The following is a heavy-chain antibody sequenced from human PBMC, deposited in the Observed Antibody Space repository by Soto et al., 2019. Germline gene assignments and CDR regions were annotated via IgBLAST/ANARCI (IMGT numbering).Heavy chain of an antibody. CDR3: ARDASGHDFWDGPWYFDS. CDR1: AGSISSSY. Sequence: QVQLQESRPGLVKPSETLSLTCTVYAGSISSSYWSWIRQPPGKGLEWLGYVYYIGSTKSNPSLKMRITIAADTYQNPFHLKLESVTAADTALYYCARDASGHDFWDGPWYFDSWGQGTLVTVSS. V-gene: IGHV4-59*01. D-gene: IGHD3-3*01. J-gene: IGHJ4*02. CDR2: VYYIGST.